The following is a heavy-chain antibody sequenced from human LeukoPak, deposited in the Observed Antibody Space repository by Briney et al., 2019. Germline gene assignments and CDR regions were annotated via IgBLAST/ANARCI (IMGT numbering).Heavy chain of an antibody. CDR3: ARMRGSSWYYFDY. D-gene: IGHD6-13*01. Sequence: GASVKVSCKASGGTFSSYAISLVRQAPGQGLEWMGRIIPIFGTANYAQKFQGRVTITTDESTSTAYMELSSLRSEDTAVYYCARMRGSSWYYFDYWGQGTLVTVSS. V-gene: IGHV1-69*05. CDR2: IIPIFGTA. J-gene: IGHJ4*02. CDR1: GGTFSSYA.